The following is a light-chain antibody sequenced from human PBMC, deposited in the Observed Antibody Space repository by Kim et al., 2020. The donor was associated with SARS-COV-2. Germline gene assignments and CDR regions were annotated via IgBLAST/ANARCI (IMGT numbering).Light chain of an antibody. CDR2: GAS. CDR1: QGISNS. Sequence: PGGDRVTIAGRESQGISNSLAWYRQKPGKVPMLLIYGASTLRSGVPSRFRGSGSGTDFTLTISSRQPEDAATYYCQKYNSAPWTFGQGTKVDIK. CDR3: QKYNSAPWT. J-gene: IGKJ1*01. V-gene: IGKV1-27*01.